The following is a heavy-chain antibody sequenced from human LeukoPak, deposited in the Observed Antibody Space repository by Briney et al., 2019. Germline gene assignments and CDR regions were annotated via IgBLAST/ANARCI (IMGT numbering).Heavy chain of an antibody. D-gene: IGHD3-22*01. V-gene: IGHV4-39*01. CDR3: ARHSIVGFDY. J-gene: IGHJ4*02. Sequence: PSETLSLTCTVSGGSISSSSYYWGWIRQPPGKGLEWIGSIYYSGSTYYNPSLKSRVTISVDTSKNQFSLKLSSVTAADTAVYYCARHSIVGFDYWGQGTLVTVSS. CDR1: GGSISSSSYY. CDR2: IYYSGST.